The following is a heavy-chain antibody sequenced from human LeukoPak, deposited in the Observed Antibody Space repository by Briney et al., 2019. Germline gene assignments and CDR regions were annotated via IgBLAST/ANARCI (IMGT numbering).Heavy chain of an antibody. CDR1: GGSISSYY. CDR2: IYTSAST. CDR3: TRGFVLRPPGNWFDP. Sequence: PAETLSLTCSVSGGSISSYYWSWIRQPAGKGGEWIGRIYTSASTNYNPSLKSRVTISVDTSKNQSSLKLSSVTAADTAVYYCTRGFVLRPPGNWFDPWGQGTLVTVSS. D-gene: IGHD3-3*01. V-gene: IGHV4-4*07. J-gene: IGHJ5*02.